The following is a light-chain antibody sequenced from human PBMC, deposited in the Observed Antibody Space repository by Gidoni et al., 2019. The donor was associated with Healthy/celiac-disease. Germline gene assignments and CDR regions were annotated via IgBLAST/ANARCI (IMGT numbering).Light chain of an antibody. V-gene: IGKV3-20*01. J-gene: IGKJ2*04. CDR1: QNVSSSY. CDR3: QQYGSSSCS. CDR2: GAS. Sequence: EIVLTQSPGTLSLSPGERATLSCRASQNVSSSYLAWYQKKPGQAPRLLIYGASSRATGIPDRFSGSGSGTDFTLTISRLEPEDFAVYYCQQYGSSSCSFXQXTKLEIK.